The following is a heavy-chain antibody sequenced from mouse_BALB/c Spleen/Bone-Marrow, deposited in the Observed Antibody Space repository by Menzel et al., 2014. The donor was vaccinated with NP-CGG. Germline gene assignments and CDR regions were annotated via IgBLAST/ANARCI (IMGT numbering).Heavy chain of an antibody. CDR3: ARSGYWYFDV. CDR2: INPSNGRT. J-gene: IGHJ1*01. Sequence: QVQLQQSGAELVKPGASVKLSCKASGYTFTSYWMHWVKQRPGQGLEWIGEINPSNGRTNYVEKFKSKATLSGDKSSSTVYMQLSSLTSEDSAVYYCARSGYWYFDVWGAGTTVTASA. CDR1: GYTFTSYW. V-gene: IGHV1S81*02. D-gene: IGHD3-1*01.